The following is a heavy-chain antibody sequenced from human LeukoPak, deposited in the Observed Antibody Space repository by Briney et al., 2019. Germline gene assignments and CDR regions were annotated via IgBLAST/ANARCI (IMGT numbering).Heavy chain of an antibody. D-gene: IGHD3-3*01. CDR2: INAGNGNT. J-gene: IGHJ6*02. CDR1: GYTFTSYA. CDR3: ARDRDYDFWSGYYYYYGMDV. Sequence: ASVKVSCKASGYTFTSYAMHWVRQAPGQRLEWMGWINAGNGNTKYSQKFQGRVTITRDTSASTAYMELSSLRSEDTAVYYCARDRDYDFWSGYYYYYGMDVWGQGTTVTVSS. V-gene: IGHV1-3*01.